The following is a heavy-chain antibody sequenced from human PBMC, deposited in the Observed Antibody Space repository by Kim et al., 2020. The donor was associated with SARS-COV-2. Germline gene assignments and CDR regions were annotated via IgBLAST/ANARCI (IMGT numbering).Heavy chain of an antibody. Sequence: GGSLRLSCAGSGFTFSNYVMHWVRQAPGKGLEYISGITTNGAVTYYAKSVEGRFTISRDNSKNTLYLQMGRLRHEDSGVYFCARVRGSVGYYYGMDVWGQGTT. J-gene: IGHJ6*02. CDR1: GFTFSNYV. CDR3: ARVRGSVGYYYGMDV. D-gene: IGHD1-26*01. V-gene: IGHV3-64*01. CDR2: ITTNGAVT.